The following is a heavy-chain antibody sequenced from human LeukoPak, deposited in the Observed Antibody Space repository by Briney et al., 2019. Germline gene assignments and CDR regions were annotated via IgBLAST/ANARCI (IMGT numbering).Heavy chain of an antibody. Sequence: GGSLRLSCAASGFTFSSYAMYWVRQAPGKGLEWVANIKQDGSEKYYVDSVKGRFTISRDNAKNSLYLQMNSLRAEDTAMYYCARDSAGNDYWGQGTLVTVSS. CDR3: ARDSAGNDY. D-gene: IGHD6-13*01. J-gene: IGHJ4*02. V-gene: IGHV3-7*01. CDR2: IKQDGSEK. CDR1: GFTFSSYA.